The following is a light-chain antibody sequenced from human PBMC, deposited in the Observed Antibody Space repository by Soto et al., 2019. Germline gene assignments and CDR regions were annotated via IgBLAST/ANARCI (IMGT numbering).Light chain of an antibody. CDR1: QSFNSIY. J-gene: IGKJ1*01. V-gene: IGKV3-15*01. Sequence: EIVLTQSPGTLSLSPWEIATLSCRASQSFNSIYLAWYQQKPGQAPRLLIYGASSRATGIPVRFSGSGSETEFTLTIRSLQSEDSALYYCHQYNNWPWTFGQGTKV. CDR3: HQYNNWPWT. CDR2: GAS.